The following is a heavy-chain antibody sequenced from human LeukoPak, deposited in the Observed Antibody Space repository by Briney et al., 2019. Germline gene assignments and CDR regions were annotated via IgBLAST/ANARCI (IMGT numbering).Heavy chain of an antibody. CDR1: GFTFRSYW. CDR2: IHSDGSST. CDR3: ARHNYDYDY. J-gene: IGHJ4*02. D-gene: IGHD3-16*01. Sequence: GGSLRLSCAASGFTFRSYWMHWVRQAPGKGLVWVSHIHSDGSSTSYADSVQGRFTISRDNAKNTLYLQMNSLRAEDTAVYYCARHNYDYDYWGQGTLVTVSS. V-gene: IGHV3-74*01.